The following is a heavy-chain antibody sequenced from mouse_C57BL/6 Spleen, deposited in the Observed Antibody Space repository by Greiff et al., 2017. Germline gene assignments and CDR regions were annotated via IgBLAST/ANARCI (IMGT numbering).Heavy chain of an antibody. D-gene: IGHD2-4*01. J-gene: IGHJ4*01. V-gene: IGHV5-4*03. Sequence: EVNVVESGGGLVKPGGSLKLSCAASGFTFSSYAMSWVRQTPEKRLEWVATISDGGSYTYYPDNVKGRFTISRDNAKNNLYLQMSHLKSEDTAMYYCARGDDYDEGGYAMDYWGQGTSVTVSS. CDR1: GFTFSSYA. CDR3: ARGDDYDEGGYAMDY. CDR2: ISDGGSYT.